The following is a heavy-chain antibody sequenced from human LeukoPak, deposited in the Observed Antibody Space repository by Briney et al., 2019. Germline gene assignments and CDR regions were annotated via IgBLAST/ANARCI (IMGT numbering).Heavy chain of an antibody. CDR2: INAGNGNT. CDR3: ARSHYGSGSYTAYYFDY. Sequence: GASVKVSCKASGYTFTSYAMHWVRQAPGQRLEWMGWINAGNGNTKYSQEFQGRVTITRDTSASTAYMELSSLRSEDTAVYYCARSHYGSGSYTAYYFDYWGQGTLVTVSS. V-gene: IGHV1-3*03. CDR1: GYTFTSYA. D-gene: IGHD3-10*01. J-gene: IGHJ4*02.